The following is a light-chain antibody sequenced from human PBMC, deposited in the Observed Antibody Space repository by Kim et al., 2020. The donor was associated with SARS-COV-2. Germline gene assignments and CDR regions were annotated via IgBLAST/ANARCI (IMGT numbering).Light chain of an antibody. Sequence: PGDRATLSSRASQSVRGSYLVCYQQQKPGQAPRLLIYGASSRATGIPDRFSGSGSGTDFTLTISRLEPEDFAVYYCQQYGNAPDTFGQGTRLEIK. V-gene: IGKV3-20*01. CDR2: GAS. CDR1: QSVRGSY. J-gene: IGKJ5*01. CDR3: QQYGNAPDT.